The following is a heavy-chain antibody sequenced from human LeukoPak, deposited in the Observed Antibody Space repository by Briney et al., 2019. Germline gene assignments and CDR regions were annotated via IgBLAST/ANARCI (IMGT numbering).Heavy chain of an antibody. J-gene: IGHJ4*02. D-gene: IGHD2-21*01. CDR3: AKGGLNSFDY. Sequence: PGGSLRLSCTASGFTFSSYGMSWVRQAPGKGLEWVSSISASGGSTFYADSVKGRFTFSRDNSKSTLCLQMNSLRAEDTAVYYCAKGGLNSFDYWGQGTLVTVSS. CDR1: GFTFSSYG. V-gene: IGHV3-23*01. CDR2: ISASGGST.